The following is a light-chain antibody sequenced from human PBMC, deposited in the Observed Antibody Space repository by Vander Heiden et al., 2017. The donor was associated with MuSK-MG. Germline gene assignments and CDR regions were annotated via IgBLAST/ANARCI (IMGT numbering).Light chain of an antibody. J-gene: IGLJ3*02. CDR3: CSYSGSNTLEV. CDR2: EVI. CDR1: SSDVGSYNL. V-gene: IGLV2-23*02. Sequence: QSALTQPASVSGSPGQSITISCNGTSSDVGSYNLVSWYQHHPGKAPRRMIYEVIKRPSGVSNRFSGSKSGNAASLTISGLQAEDEADYYCCSYSGSNTLEVFGAGTKLTVL.